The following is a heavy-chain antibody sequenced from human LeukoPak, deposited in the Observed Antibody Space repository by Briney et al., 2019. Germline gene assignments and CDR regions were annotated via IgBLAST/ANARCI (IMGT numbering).Heavy chain of an antibody. D-gene: IGHD1-1*01. Sequence: PGGSLRLSCAASGLSGSSNFMTWVRQAPGKGLEWVSAIYSGGSIFYADSVRGRFNISRDNSRKTMFLQMSSLRVEDTAVYYCASSGTASRGAMDVWGQGTAVTVSS. V-gene: IGHV3-66*01. CDR2: IYSGGSI. J-gene: IGHJ6*02. CDR3: ASSGTASRGAMDV. CDR1: GLSGSSNF.